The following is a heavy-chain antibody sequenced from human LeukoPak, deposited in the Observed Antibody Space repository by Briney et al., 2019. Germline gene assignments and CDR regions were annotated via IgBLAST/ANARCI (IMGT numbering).Heavy chain of an antibody. Sequence: GGSLRLSCAASGFTFSSYSMNWVRQAPGKGLEWVSYISSSSSTIYYADSVKGRFTISRDNAKNSLYLQMNSLRAEDTAVYYCARSLPIAAAGTSDYWGQGTLVTVSS. CDR1: GFTFSSYS. D-gene: IGHD6-13*01. CDR2: ISSSSSTI. V-gene: IGHV3-48*04. J-gene: IGHJ4*02. CDR3: ARSLPIAAAGTSDY.